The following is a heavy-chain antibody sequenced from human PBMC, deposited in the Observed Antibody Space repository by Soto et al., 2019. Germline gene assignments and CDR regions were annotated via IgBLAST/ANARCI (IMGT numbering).Heavy chain of an antibody. V-gene: IGHV3-30-3*01. CDR3: ARGGILYYFWTDS. CDR2: ISYNGDKK. D-gene: IGHD3-3*01. Sequence: QVQLVESGGGVVQPGRSLRLSCAASGFTFSSYAVHWVRQAPGKGLEWVAVISYNGDKKYYADSVKGRFTISRDNSKNTLYLQMNSRRAEDTAMYYCARGGILYYFWTDSWGQGTLVTFSS. J-gene: IGHJ4*02. CDR1: GFTFSSYA.